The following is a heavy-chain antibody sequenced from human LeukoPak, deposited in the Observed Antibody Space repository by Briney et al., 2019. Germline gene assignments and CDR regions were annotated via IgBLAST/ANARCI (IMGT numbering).Heavy chain of an antibody. CDR1: GSTFSSYA. CDR2: ISGSGGST. CDR3: AKDKLVYGDYYYYYGMDV. Sequence: PGGSLRLSCAASGSTFSSYAMSWVRQAPGKGLEWVSAISGSGGSTYYADSVKGRFTISRDNSKNTLYLQMNSLRAEDTAVYYCAKDKLVYGDYYYYYGMDVWGQGTTVTVSS. D-gene: IGHD4-17*01. J-gene: IGHJ6*02. V-gene: IGHV3-23*01.